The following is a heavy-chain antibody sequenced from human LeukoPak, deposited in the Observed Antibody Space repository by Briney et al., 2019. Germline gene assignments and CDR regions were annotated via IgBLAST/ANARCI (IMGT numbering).Heavy chain of an antibody. D-gene: IGHD6-19*01. CDR3: AKDRTIAVTGHSYSFDY. CDR1: GFNFADYA. CDR2: ISWNSTII. J-gene: IGHJ4*02. V-gene: IGHV3-9*01. Sequence: PGRSLRLSCTASGFNFADYAIHWVRQTPGKGLEWVSGISWNSTIIVYADSVKGRFTISRDNVKNSLFLHLNSLRAEDTALYYCAKDRTIAVTGHSYSFDYWGQGTLVTVSS.